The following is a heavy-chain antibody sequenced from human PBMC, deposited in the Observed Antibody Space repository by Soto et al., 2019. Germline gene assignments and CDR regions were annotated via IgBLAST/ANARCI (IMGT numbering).Heavy chain of an antibody. D-gene: IGHD2-15*01. CDR2: IYHTGST. J-gene: IGHJ4*02. Sequence: SETLSLTSVVSGDSISSTHWWTWVRQTPGKGLEWIGEIYHTGSTQYNPSLTNRVTISVDKSNNEFSLNLNSVTAADTVVFYCVTLPPRIVVMPHPYPSWRKGTLVTVSS. CDR1: GDSISSTHW. CDR3: VTLPPRIVVMPHPYPS. V-gene: IGHV4-4*02.